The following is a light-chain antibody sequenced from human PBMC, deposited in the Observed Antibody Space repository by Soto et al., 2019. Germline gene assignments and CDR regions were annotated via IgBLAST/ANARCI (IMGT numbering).Light chain of an antibody. Sequence: EIVLTQSPATLSLSPGERATLSCRASQSVSSYLAWYQQKPGQAPRLLIYDASTRATGIPARFSGSGSGTDFTLTIRSLEPEDFAVYYCQQRSNWPPRITFGQGTRMEIK. J-gene: IGKJ5*01. V-gene: IGKV3-11*01. CDR1: QSVSSY. CDR3: QQRSNWPPRIT. CDR2: DAS.